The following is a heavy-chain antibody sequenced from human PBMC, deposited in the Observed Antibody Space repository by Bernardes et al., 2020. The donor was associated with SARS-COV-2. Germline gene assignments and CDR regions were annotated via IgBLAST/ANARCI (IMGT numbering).Heavy chain of an antibody. CDR1: GFTFSNYA. D-gene: IGHD3-3*01. Sequence: GGSLRLSRAASGFTFSNYAMSWVRQAPGKGLAWVSTISGRTAKTFYADSVKGRFTFSRDISKNTLFLQMNSLRVEDTAVYYCARDLRSGLTLIVFEHWGQATLVTVSS. J-gene: IGHJ4*02. CDR3: ARDLRSGLTLIVFEH. V-gene: IGHV3-23*01. CDR2: ISGRTAKT.